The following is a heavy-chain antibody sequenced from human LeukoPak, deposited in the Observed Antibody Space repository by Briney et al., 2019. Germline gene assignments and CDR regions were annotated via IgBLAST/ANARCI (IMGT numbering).Heavy chain of an antibody. Sequence: SETLSLTCTVSGGSISSSSYYWGWIRQPPGKGLEWIGEIYHSGSTNYNPSLKSRVTISVDKSKNQFSLKLSSVTAADTAVYYCARDGIANFDYWGQGTLVTVSS. CDR3: ARDGIANFDY. CDR2: IYHSGST. D-gene: IGHD1-26*01. J-gene: IGHJ4*02. V-gene: IGHV4-39*07. CDR1: GGSISSSSYY.